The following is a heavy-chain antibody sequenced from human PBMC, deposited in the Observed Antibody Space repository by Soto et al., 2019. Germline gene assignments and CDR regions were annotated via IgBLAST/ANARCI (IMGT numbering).Heavy chain of an antibody. CDR2: LYDDGRT. Sequence: SETLSLTCNVSGGPTSGYSWSWVRQPPGKGLEWIGNLYDDGRTMSNPSLKSRVTISLDMSKNVFSLKLTSVTAADTSVYRCARGGSMIRGRNFFDSWGQGILVTVSS. CDR1: GGPTSGYS. D-gene: IGHD3-10*01. J-gene: IGHJ4*02. CDR3: ARGGSMIRGRNFFDS. V-gene: IGHV4-59*01.